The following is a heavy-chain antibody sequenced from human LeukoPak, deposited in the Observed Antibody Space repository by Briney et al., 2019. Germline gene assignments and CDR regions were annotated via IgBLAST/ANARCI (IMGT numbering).Heavy chain of an antibody. CDR1: GFTFTNHW. CDR2: IDNDGSFT. Sequence: GRSLRLSCAVSGFTFTNHWMHWVRQAPGEGLVWVSHIDNDGSFTTYADSVKGRFTISRDNSKNTLYLQMNSLRAEDTAMYYCAKCYGDYIRYFDYWGQGTLVTVSS. CDR3: AKCYGDYIRYFDY. J-gene: IGHJ4*02. D-gene: IGHD4-17*01. V-gene: IGHV3-74*03.